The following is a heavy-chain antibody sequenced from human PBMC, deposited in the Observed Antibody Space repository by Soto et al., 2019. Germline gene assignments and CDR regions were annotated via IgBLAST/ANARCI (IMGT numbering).Heavy chain of an antibody. CDR1: GFTFSSAW. CDR3: TASELIAVAGDY. V-gene: IGHV3-15*01. CDR2: IKSERDGGTI. D-gene: IGHD6-19*01. J-gene: IGHJ4*02. Sequence: GGSLRLSCAASGFTFSSAWMIWVRQARGKGLEWVGRIKSERDGGTIDYTAPVQGRFTISRDDSKNTLYLQMNSLKTEDTAVYYCTASELIAVAGDYWGQGTLVTVSS.